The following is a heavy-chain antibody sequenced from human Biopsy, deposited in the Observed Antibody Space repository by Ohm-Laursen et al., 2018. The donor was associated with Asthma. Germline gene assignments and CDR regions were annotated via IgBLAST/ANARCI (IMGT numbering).Heavy chain of an antibody. Sequence: GSLRLSCAASGFAVSRDYMFWVRQAPGKGLEWVSVIYSGGTSHTADSVRGRFTISRDFSKNTLHLQMHSLRVEDTAVYYCARGDSSGWSHYYFDYWDQGTLVTVSS. J-gene: IGHJ4*02. CDR2: IYSGGTS. D-gene: IGHD6-19*01. CDR3: ARGDSSGWSHYYFDY. CDR1: GFAVSRDY. V-gene: IGHV3-53*01.